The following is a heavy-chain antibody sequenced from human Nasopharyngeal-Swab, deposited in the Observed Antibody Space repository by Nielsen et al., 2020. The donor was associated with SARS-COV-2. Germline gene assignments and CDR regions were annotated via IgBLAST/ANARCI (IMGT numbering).Heavy chain of an antibody. CDR1: GFTFSSYS. J-gene: IGHJ6*02. D-gene: IGHD6-6*01. V-gene: IGHV3-21*01. CDR2: ISSSSGYI. Sequence: GESLKISCAASGFTFSSYSMNWVRQAPGKGLEWVSSISSSSGYIYYADSVKGRFTISRDNAKNSLYLQMNSLRAEDTAVYYCARSSSSSVVYGMDVWGQGTTVTVSS. CDR3: ARSSSSSVVYGMDV.